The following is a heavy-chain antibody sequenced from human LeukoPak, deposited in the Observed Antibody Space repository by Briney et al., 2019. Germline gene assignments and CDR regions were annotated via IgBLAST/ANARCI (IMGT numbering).Heavy chain of an antibody. D-gene: IGHD3-22*01. Sequence: TGGSTRLSCATSGFTFTNFGMHWVRQSPGKGLEWVTFIDDDGINFYYVNSVKGRFTISRDNSKNTLHLQMNSLESEDTAVYYCVRGPARGYYDGSGYDFDYWGQGTLVTVSS. CDR2: IDDDGINF. V-gene: IGHV3-30*02. J-gene: IGHJ4*02. CDR3: VRGPARGYYDGSGYDFDY. CDR1: GFTFTNFG.